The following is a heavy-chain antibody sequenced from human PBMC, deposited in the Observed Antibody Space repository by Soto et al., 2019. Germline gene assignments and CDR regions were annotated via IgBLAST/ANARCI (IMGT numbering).Heavy chain of an antibody. Sequence: QVQLVQSGAEVKKPGASVKVSCKTSGYTFTTYDIIWVRQAPGQGLEWLGWISPYTGDTKYAQKVQGRVTMTTDTSTNTAYMELRSLRSDDTAVYYCARDPGGATGFDPWGQGTLVTVSS. CDR1: GYTFTTYD. CDR3: ARDPGGATGFDP. CDR2: ISPYTGDT. J-gene: IGHJ5*02. D-gene: IGHD1-1*01. V-gene: IGHV1-18*01.